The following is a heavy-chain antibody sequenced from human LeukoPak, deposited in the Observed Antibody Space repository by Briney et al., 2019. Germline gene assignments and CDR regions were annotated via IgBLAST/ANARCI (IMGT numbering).Heavy chain of an antibody. CDR1: GGSISSYY. D-gene: IGHD3-22*01. V-gene: IGHV4-59*01. J-gene: IGHJ4*02. CDR3: ARDYYDSSGYPGFDY. Sequence: SETLSLTCTVSGGSISSYYWSWIRQPPGKGLESIGYIYYSGSTNYNPSLKSRVTISVDTSKNQFSLKLSSVTAADTAVYYCARDYYDSSGYPGFDYWGQGTLVTVSS. CDR2: IYYSGST.